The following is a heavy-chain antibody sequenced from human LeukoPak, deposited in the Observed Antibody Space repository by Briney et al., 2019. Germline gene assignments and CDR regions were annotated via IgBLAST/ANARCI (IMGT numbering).Heavy chain of an antibody. J-gene: IGHJ4*02. CDR2: ISSSSNTI. Sequence: GGSLRLSCAASGFTFSSFSMNWVRQAPGKGLEWVSYISSSSNTIYYTDSVKGRFTISRDNANNSLYLQMNSLRAEDTAVYYCARDGFDFWSGYPTTVDYWGQGRLVTVSS. CDR3: ARDGFDFWSGYPTTVDY. V-gene: IGHV3-48*01. D-gene: IGHD3-3*01. CDR1: GFTFSSFS.